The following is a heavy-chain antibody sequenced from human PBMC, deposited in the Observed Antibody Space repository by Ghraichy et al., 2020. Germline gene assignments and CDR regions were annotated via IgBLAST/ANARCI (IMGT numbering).Heavy chain of an antibody. CDR3: ARELGSRYAY. J-gene: IGHJ4*02. CDR1: GDSVSSNSAA. V-gene: IGHV6-1*01. Sequence: SQTLSLTCAISGDSVSSNSAAWTWIRQSPSRGLEWLGRTYYRSKWLNDYAVAIKSRITINADTSKNQFSLQLNFVTPEDMGVYYCARELGSRYAYWGQGTLVTVSS. CDR2: TYYRSKWLN. D-gene: IGHD3-16*01.